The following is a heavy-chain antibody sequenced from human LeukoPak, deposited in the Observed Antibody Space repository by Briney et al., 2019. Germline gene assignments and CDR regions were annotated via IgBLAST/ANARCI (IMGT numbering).Heavy chain of an antibody. D-gene: IGHD1-26*01. V-gene: IGHV3-23*01. CDR2: ISGSGGST. CDR1: GFTFSSYA. J-gene: IGHJ6*03. CDR3: AKSGLVGATQAYYYYYMDV. Sequence: GGSLRLSCAASGFTFSSYAMSWVRQAPGKGLEWVSAISGSGGSTYYADSVKGRFTISRDNSKNTLYLQMNSLRAEDTAVYSCAKSGLVGATQAYYYYYMDVWGKGTTVTVSS.